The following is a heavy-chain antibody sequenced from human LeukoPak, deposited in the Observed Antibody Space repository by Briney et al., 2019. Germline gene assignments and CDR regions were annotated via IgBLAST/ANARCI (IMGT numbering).Heavy chain of an antibody. J-gene: IGHJ6*02. V-gene: IGHV4-59*12. Sequence: SETLSLTCTVSGGSISYYYWSWIRQPPGKGLEWIGYIYYSGSTYYNPSLRSRVTISVDTSKNQFSLKLSSVTAADTAVYYCASGRAVAGTGMDVWGQGTTVTVSS. CDR2: IYYSGST. D-gene: IGHD6-19*01. CDR1: GGSISYYY. CDR3: ASGRAVAGTGMDV.